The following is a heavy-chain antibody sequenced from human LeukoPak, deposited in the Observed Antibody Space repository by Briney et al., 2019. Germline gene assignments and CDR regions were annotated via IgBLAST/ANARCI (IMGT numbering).Heavy chain of an antibody. CDR1: GGSISSYY. CDR2: IYTSGST. D-gene: IGHD6-25*01. Sequence: SETLSLTCTVSGGSISSYYWSWIRQPPGKGLELIGYIYTSGSTSYNPSLKSRVTMSVDTSKKQFSLKLSSVTAADTAVYYCARDTISGHFDYWGQGTLVTVSS. J-gene: IGHJ4*02. CDR3: ARDTISGHFDY. V-gene: IGHV4-4*08.